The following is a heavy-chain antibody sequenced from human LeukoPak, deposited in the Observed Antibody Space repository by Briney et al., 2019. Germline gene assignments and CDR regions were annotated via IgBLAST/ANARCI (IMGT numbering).Heavy chain of an antibody. J-gene: IGHJ4*02. CDR1: GFPFSSYE. Sequence: GGSLGLSCAAPGFPFSSYEMNGVRRAPGKGREWVSYISSSGSTIYYADSVKGRFTISRDNAKNSLYLQMNSLRAEDTAVYYCARDIWLDPSFDYWGQGTLVTVSS. CDR2: ISSSGSTI. V-gene: IGHV3-48*03. CDR3: ARDIWLDPSFDY. D-gene: IGHD6-19*01.